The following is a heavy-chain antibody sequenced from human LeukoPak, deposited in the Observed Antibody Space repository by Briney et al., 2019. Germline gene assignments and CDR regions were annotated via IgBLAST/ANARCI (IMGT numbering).Heavy chain of an antibody. J-gene: IGHJ3*02. V-gene: IGHV3-23*01. CDR1: GFTFGTYL. Sequence: PGASLRLSCSASGFTFGTYLMSWVRQAPGTGLEWVSAISGSGGSTYYADSVKGRFTISRDNSKNALYLQMNSLRAEDTAVYYCANSRASFDIWGQGTMVTVSS. CDR3: ANSRASFDI. CDR2: ISGSGGST.